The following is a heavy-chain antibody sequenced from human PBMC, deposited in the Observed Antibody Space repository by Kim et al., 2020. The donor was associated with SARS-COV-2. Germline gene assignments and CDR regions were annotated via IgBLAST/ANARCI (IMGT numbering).Heavy chain of an antibody. V-gene: IGHV4-61*02. Sequence: SETLSLTCTVSGGSISSGSYYWSWMRQPAGKGLEWIGRIYSSGSTNYNPSLKSRVTISVDMSKNQFSLKVSPVTAADTAVYYCARDALHYGSGRYPMMNWFDPWGQGTLVTVSS. CDR3: ARDALHYGSGRYPMMNWFDP. CDR1: GGSISSGSYY. CDR2: IYSSGST. J-gene: IGHJ5*02. D-gene: IGHD3-10*01.